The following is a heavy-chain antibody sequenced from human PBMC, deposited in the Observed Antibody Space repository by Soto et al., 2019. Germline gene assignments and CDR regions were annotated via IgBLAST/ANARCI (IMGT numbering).Heavy chain of an antibody. CDR2: INDDGSRT. V-gene: IGHV3-74*01. J-gene: IGHJ2*01. D-gene: IGHD3-3*01. CDR3: VRDHHDYDFWSGNPRGYFDL. CDR1: GFTLSNFW. Sequence: GSLRLSCAASGFTLSNFWMHWVRQVPGKGLVWVSRINDDGSRTKYADSVEGRLTISRDTAKNTLYLQMDSLRVEDTAVYYCVRDHHDYDFWSGNPRGYFDLWGRGTLVTVSS.